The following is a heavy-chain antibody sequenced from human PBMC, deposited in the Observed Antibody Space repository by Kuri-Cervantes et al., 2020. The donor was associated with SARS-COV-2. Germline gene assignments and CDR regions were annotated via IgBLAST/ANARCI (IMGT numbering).Heavy chain of an antibody. CDR2: ISSSSSYI. CDR3: ARVRNDYYYYYMDV. CDR1: GFTFSSYG. Sequence: GGSLRLSCAASGFTFSSYGMNWVRQAPGKGLEWVSSISSSSSYIYYADSVKGRFTISRDNAKNSLYLQMNSLRAEDTAVYYCARVRNDYYYYYMDVWGKGTTVTVSS. J-gene: IGHJ6*03. V-gene: IGHV3-21*01.